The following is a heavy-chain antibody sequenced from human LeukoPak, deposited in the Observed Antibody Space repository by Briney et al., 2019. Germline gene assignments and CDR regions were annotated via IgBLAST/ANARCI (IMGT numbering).Heavy chain of an antibody. V-gene: IGHV3-23*01. CDR2: ISGSGGST. CDR3: AKALRYYYYYGMDV. Sequence: GGSLRLSCAASGFTFSSYAMSWVRQAPGKGLEWVSAISGSGGSTYYADSVKGRFTISRDNSRNTLYLQMNSLRAEDTAVYYCAKALRYYYYYGMDVWGQGTTVTVSS. CDR1: GFTFSSYA. J-gene: IGHJ6*02.